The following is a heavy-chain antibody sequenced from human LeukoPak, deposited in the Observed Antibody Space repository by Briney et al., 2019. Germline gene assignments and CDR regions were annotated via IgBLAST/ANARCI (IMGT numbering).Heavy chain of an antibody. Sequence: QPGGSLRLSCAASGFTFDDYTMHWVRQAPGKGLEWVSLISWDGGSTYYADSVKGRFTISRDNSKNSLYLQMNSLRAEDTAVYYCARDYCSGGSCYSDYWGQGTLVTVSS. CDR1: GFTFDDYT. CDR3: ARDYCSGGSCYSDY. D-gene: IGHD2-15*01. V-gene: IGHV3-43*01. J-gene: IGHJ4*02. CDR2: ISWDGGST.